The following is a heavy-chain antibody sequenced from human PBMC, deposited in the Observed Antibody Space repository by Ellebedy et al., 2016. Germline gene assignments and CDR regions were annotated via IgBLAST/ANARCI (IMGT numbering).Heavy chain of an antibody. CDR1: GYTFTSYY. Sequence: ASVKVSXXASGYTFTSYYMHWVRQAPGQGLEWMGIINPSGGSTSYAQKFQGRVTMTKDTSTSTVYMELSSLRSEDTAVYYCARERKLAAAGTVGYFQHWGQGTLVTVSS. J-gene: IGHJ1*01. D-gene: IGHD6-13*01. CDR2: INPSGGST. CDR3: ARERKLAAAGTVGYFQH. V-gene: IGHV1-46*01.